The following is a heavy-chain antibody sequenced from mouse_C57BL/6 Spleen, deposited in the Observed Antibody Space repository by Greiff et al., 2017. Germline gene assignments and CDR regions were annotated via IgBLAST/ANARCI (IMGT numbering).Heavy chain of an antibody. Sequence: QVQLQQPGAELVKPGASVKLSCKASGYTFTSYWMHWVKQRPGQGLEWIGMIHPNSGSTNYNEKFKSKATLTVDKSSSTAYMQLSSLTSEDSAVYYCARSGNTGPVYAMDYWGQGTSVTVSS. CDR1: GYTFTSYW. CDR2: IHPNSGST. V-gene: IGHV1-64*01. D-gene: IGHD3-1*01. J-gene: IGHJ4*01. CDR3: ARSGNTGPVYAMDY.